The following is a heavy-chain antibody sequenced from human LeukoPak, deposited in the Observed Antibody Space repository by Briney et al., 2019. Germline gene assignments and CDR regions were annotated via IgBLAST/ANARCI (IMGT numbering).Heavy chain of an antibody. J-gene: IGHJ6*03. D-gene: IGHD3-3*01. CDR1: GGSISSGGYY. CDR2: IYHSGST. Sequence: SQTLSLTCTVSGGSISSGGYYWSWIRQPPGKGLEWIGYIYHSGSTYYNPSLKSRVTISVDRSKNQFSLKLSSVTAADTAVYYCASPSRTDYDFWSGYYYMDVWGKGTTVTVSS. CDR3: ASPSRTDYDFWSGYYYMDV. V-gene: IGHV4-30-2*01.